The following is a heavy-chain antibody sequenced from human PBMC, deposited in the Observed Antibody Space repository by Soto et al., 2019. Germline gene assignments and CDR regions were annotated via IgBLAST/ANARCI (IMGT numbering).Heavy chain of an antibody. V-gene: IGHV4-59*01. CDR2: IYYSGST. CDR3: ARGVGVPAAIQGGMDV. D-gene: IGHD2-2*01. CDR1: GGSISSYY. J-gene: IGHJ6*02. Sequence: PSETLSLTCTVSGGSISSYYWSWIRQPPGKGLEWIGYIYYSGSTNYNPSLKSRVTISVDTSKNQFSLKLSSVTAADTAVYYCARGVGVPAAIQGGMDVWGQGTTVTVSS.